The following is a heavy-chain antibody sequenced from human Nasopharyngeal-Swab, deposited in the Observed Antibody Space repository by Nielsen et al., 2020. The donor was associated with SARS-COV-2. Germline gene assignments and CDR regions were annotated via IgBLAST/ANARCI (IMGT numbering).Heavy chain of an antibody. CDR2: IDWDDDK. CDR1: GFSLSTRAMC. Sequence: SGPTLMKPTQTLTLTCTFSGFSLSTRAMCVSWIRQPPGKALEWLARIDWDDDKYYSTSLKTRLTISKDTSKNQVVLTMTNMDPVDTATYYGARIMVPTVTTDYWGQGTLVTVSS. V-gene: IGHV2-70*11. J-gene: IGHJ4*02. D-gene: IGHD4-17*01. CDR3: ARIMVPTVTTDY.